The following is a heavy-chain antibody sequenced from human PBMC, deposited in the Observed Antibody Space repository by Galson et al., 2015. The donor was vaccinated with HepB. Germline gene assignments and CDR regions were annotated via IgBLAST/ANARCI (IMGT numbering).Heavy chain of an antibody. J-gene: IGHJ4*02. Sequence: SLRLSCAAPGFTFGTYAMTWVRQASGKGLEWVSYIGGRGGSTYYADSVKGRFSISRDNSKNTLFLQMNSLRVEDTAVYYCAKVASSVFFDYWGPGTLVTVSS. CDR1: GFTFGTYA. V-gene: IGHV3-23*01. CDR3: AKVASSVFFDY. CDR2: IGGRGGST.